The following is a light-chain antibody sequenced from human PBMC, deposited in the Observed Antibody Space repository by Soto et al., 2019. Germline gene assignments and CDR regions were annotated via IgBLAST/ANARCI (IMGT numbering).Light chain of an antibody. CDR1: QTISTSY. CDR2: AAS. V-gene: IGKV3-20*01. CDR3: QRYGSSEFP. Sequence: EIVLTQSPGTLSLSPGERATLSCRASQTISTSYLAWYQQRPGQPPRLLIYAASSRATGVPDRFSGSGSGTDFTLTISRLEPDDFAVYYCQRYGSSEFPFGPGTKVDIK. J-gene: IGKJ3*01.